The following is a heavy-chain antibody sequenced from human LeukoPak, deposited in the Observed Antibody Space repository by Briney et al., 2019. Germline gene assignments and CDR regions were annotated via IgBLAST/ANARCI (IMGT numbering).Heavy chain of an antibody. D-gene: IGHD3-10*01. CDR2: FDPEDGET. V-gene: IGHV1-24*01. CDR1: GYTLTGLS. J-gene: IGHJ4*02. CDR3: ATLGWSNYRDY. Sequence: GASVKVSCKVSGYTLTGLSMHWVRQAPGKGLEWMGGFDPEDGETIYAQKLQGRVTMTEDTSSDTAYMELSSLRSEDTAVYYCATLGWSNYRDYWGQGTLVTVSS.